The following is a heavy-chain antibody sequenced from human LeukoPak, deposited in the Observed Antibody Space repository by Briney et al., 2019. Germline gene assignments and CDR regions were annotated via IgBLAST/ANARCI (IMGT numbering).Heavy chain of an antibody. CDR2: ISWNSGSI. CDR3: AKGLTTVTTTLGY. J-gene: IGHJ4*02. CDR1: GFTFSSYA. D-gene: IGHD4-17*01. Sequence: GGSLRLSCAASGFTFSSYAMSWVRQAPGKGLEWVSGISWNSGSIGYADSVKGRFTISRDNAKNSLNLQMNSLRAEDTALYYCAKGLTTVTTTLGYWGQGTLVTVSS. V-gene: IGHV3-9*01.